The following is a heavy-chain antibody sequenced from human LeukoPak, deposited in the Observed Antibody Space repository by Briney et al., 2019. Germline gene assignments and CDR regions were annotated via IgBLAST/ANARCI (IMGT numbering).Heavy chain of an antibody. Sequence: SETLSLTCAVYGGSFSGYYWSWIRQPPGKGLEWIGEINHSGSTNYNPSLKSRVTISVDTSKNQFSLKLCSVTAADTAVYYCAREPRVRWLQGANSFDYWGQGTLVTVSS. CDR2: INHSGST. V-gene: IGHV4-34*01. D-gene: IGHD5-24*01. CDR3: AREPRVRWLQGANSFDY. J-gene: IGHJ4*02. CDR1: GGSFSGYY.